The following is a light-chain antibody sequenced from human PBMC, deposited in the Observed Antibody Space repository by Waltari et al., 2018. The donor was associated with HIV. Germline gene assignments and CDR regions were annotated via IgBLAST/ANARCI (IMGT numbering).Light chain of an antibody. V-gene: IGLV2-23*02. CDR1: SSDVGSYNL. Sequence: QSALTQPASVSGSPGQSITISCTGTSSDVGSYNLVSWYQQHPGKAPKVMIYDVNKRPVGVSNRFSCSKSGNTASLTSSGLQAEDEAEYYCCSHAGSSIYFVFGTGTKVTVL. CDR3: CSHAGSSIYFV. J-gene: IGLJ1*01. CDR2: DVN.